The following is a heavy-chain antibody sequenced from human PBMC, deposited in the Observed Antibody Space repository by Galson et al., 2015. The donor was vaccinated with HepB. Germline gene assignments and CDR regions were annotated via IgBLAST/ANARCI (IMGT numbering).Heavy chain of an antibody. Sequence: CAISGDSVSSNSAAWNWIGQSPSRGLEWLGRTYYRSKWYNDYAVSVKSRITINPDTSKNQFSLQLNSVTPEDTAVYYCARGGLLWFGEFDDAFDIWGQGTMVTVSS. D-gene: IGHD3-10*01. CDR2: TYYRSKWYN. V-gene: IGHV6-1*01. J-gene: IGHJ3*02. CDR1: GDSVSSNSAA. CDR3: ARGGLLWFGEFDDAFDI.